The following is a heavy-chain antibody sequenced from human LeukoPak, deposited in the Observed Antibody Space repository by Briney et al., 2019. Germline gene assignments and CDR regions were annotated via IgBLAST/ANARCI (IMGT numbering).Heavy chain of an antibody. D-gene: IGHD6-19*01. Sequence: ASVKVSCKASGYTFTSYGISWVRQAPGQGLEWMGWISAYNGNTNYAQKLQGRVTMTTDTSTSTAYMELRSLRSDDTAVYYCARYSSGRSWHYYYYGMDVWGQGTTVTVSS. J-gene: IGHJ6*02. CDR1: GYTFTSYG. V-gene: IGHV1-18*01. CDR2: ISAYNGNT. CDR3: ARYSSGRSWHYYYYGMDV.